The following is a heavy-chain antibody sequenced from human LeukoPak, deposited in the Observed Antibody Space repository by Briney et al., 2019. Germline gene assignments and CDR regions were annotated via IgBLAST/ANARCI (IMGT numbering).Heavy chain of an antibody. J-gene: IGHJ4*02. Sequence: SETLSLTCTVSGGSISSSSYYWGWIRQPPGKGLEWIGSIYYSGSTYYNPSLKSRVTISVDTSKNQFSLKLSSVTAADTAVYYFAGYYDSIDRFDYWGQGTLVTVSS. CDR2: IYYSGST. CDR1: GGSISSSSYY. D-gene: IGHD3-22*01. CDR3: AGYYDSIDRFDY. V-gene: IGHV4-39*01.